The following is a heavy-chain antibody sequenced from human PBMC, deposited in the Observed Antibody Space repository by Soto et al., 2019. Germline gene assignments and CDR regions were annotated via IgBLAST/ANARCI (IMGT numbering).Heavy chain of an antibody. CDR2: ISSNGVGT. CDR3: AKDRGYSYGLGVY. J-gene: IGHJ4*02. Sequence: SLRLSCAASGFTLSGYAMDWVRQAPGKGLEYVSGISSNGVGTYYANSVQGRFTISRDNSKNTLYLQMNSLRAEDMAVYFCAKDRGYSYGLGVYWGQGTLVTVSS. V-gene: IGHV3-64*01. CDR1: GFTLSGYA. D-gene: IGHD5-18*01.